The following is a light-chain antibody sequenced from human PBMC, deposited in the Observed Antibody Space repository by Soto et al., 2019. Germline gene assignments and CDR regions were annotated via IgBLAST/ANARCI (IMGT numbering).Light chain of an antibody. J-gene: IGLJ2*01. V-gene: IGLV2-11*01. CDR1: SSDVGAYNY. CDR2: DVS. CDR3: CSYAGSYTVL. Sequence: QSALTQPRSVSGSPGQSVTISCTGTSSDVGAYNYVSWYQQHPGKAPKVMIYDVSKRPSGIPDRFPGSKSGNTASLTISGLQAEDEADYYCCSYAGSYTVLFGGGTKVTVL.